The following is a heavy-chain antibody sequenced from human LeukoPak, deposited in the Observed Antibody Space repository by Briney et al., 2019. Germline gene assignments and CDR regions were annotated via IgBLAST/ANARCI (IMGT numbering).Heavy chain of an antibody. Sequence: GGSLRLSCAASGFTFSKYAMTWVRQAPGKGLEWVASISSSSSYIYYAYSAKGRYTISRDNAKNSLYLQMNSLRAEDTAVYYCARGASPDFDYWGQGTLVTVSS. D-gene: IGHD3-16*01. CDR3: ARGASPDFDY. V-gene: IGHV3-21*01. CDR1: GFTFSKYA. J-gene: IGHJ4*02. CDR2: ISSSSSYI.